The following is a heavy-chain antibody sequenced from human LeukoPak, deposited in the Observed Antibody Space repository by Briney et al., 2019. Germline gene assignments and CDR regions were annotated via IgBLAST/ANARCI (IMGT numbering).Heavy chain of an antibody. J-gene: IGHJ3*02. CDR1: GGTFSSYA. CDR3: ARDQDGYNFGEDAFDI. Sequence: SVKVSCKASGGTFSSYAISWVRQAPGQGLEWMGGIIPIFGTANYAQKFQGRVTITADKSTSTAYMELSSLRSEDTAVYYCARDQDGYNFGEDAFDIWGQGTMVTVSS. CDR2: IIPIFGTA. V-gene: IGHV1-69*06. D-gene: IGHD5-24*01.